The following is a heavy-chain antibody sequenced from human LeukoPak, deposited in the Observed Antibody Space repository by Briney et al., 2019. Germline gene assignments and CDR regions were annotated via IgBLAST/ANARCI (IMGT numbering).Heavy chain of an antibody. D-gene: IGHD2-2*01. Sequence: GGSLRLSCAASGFTFSSYVMSWVRQAPGKGMEWVSTISGSGGSTYYADSVEGRFTISRDNSKNTLYLQMNSLRAKDMAVYYCAMASSTSSGWFDPWGQGTPVTVSS. CDR2: ISGSGGST. J-gene: IGHJ5*02. CDR1: GFTFSSYV. CDR3: AMASSTSSGWFDP. V-gene: IGHV3-23*01.